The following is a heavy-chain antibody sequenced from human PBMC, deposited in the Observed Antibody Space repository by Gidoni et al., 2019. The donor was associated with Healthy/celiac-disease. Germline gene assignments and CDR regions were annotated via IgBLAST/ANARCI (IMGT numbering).Heavy chain of an antibody. V-gene: IGHV1-69*04. Sequence: QVQLVQSGAEVKKPGSSVKVSCKASGGTFSSYAISWVRQAPGQGLEWMGRIIPILGIANYAQKFQGRVTITADKSTSTAYMELSSLRSEDTAVYYCAREVPNTYYDYVWGSYPPRDYYYMDVWGKGTTVTVSS. J-gene: IGHJ6*03. CDR1: GGTFSSYA. CDR3: AREVPNTYYDYVWGSYPPRDYYYMDV. CDR2: IIPILGIA. D-gene: IGHD3-16*02.